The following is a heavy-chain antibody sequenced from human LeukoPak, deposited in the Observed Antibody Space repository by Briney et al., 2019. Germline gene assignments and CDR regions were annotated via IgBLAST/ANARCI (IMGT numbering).Heavy chain of an antibody. CDR1: GGSVSSSY. J-gene: IGHJ5*02. D-gene: IGHD3-22*01. V-gene: IGHV4-59*08. CDR2: MHYSGLT. Sequence: PSETLSLNCSVSGGSVSSSYWSWIRQPPGKGLEWIAYMHYSGLTNHNPSLKSRVTISVDTSRKQFSLRLSSVTAADTAVYYCARYDYDSGHPGSWFDPWGQGTLVTVSS. CDR3: ARYDYDSGHPGSWFDP.